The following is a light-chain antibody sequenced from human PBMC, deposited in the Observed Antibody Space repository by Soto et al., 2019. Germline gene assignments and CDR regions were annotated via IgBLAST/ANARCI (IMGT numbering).Light chain of an antibody. CDR2: SNN. CDR3: AAWDDSLNSVV. Sequence: QPVLTQPPSASGTPGQRVTISCSGSSSNIGSNTVNWYQQLPGTAPKLLIYSNNQRPSGVPDRFSGSKSGTSASLAISGLQSEDEADYYCAAWDDSLNSVVFGGGTNLTVL. CDR1: SSNIGSNT. V-gene: IGLV1-44*01. J-gene: IGLJ2*01.